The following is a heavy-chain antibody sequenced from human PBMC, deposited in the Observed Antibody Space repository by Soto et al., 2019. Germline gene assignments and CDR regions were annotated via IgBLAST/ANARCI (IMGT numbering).Heavy chain of an antibody. CDR1: GYTFTSYG. CDR3: ARLRIAAASNWFDP. J-gene: IGHJ5*02. CDR2: ISAYNGNT. D-gene: IGHD6-13*01. V-gene: IGHV1-18*01. Sequence: ASVKVSCKASGYTFTSYGISWVRQAPGQGLEWMGWISAYNGNTNYAQKLQGRVTMTTDTSTSTAYRELRSLRSDDTAVYYCARLRIAAASNWFDPWGQGTLVTVSS.